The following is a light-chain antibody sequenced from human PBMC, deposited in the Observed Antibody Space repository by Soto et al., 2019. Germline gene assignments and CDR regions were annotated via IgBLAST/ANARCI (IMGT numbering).Light chain of an antibody. CDR1: QPISHW. J-gene: IGKJ5*01. CDR2: PPS. V-gene: IGKV1D-12*01. Sequence: DIQLTQSPSTVSASVGDRVTITCRASQPISHWLACHQQRPGKAPTPLIYPPSSLQSGVPSRFSGSGSGTDFALTISNLQPEDFANYFCQQANSFPITFGQGTRLEIK. CDR3: QQANSFPIT.